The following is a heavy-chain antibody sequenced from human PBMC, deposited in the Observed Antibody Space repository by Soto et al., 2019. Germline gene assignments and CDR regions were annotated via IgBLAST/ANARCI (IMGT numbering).Heavy chain of an antibody. V-gene: IGHV3-33*01. D-gene: IGHD3-3*01. CDR1: GFTFSSYG. CDR2: IWYDGSNK. CDR3: AREWQDYGTIFGVGLCGMDV. Sequence: HPGGSLRLSCAASGFTFSSYGMHWVRQAPGKGLEWVAVIWYDGSNKYYADSVKGRFTISRDNSKNTLYLQMNSLRAEDTAVYYCAREWQDYGTIFGVGLCGMDVWGQGTTVTVSS. J-gene: IGHJ6*02.